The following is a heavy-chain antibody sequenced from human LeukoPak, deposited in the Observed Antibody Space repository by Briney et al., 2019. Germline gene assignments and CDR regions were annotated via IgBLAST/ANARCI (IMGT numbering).Heavy chain of an antibody. V-gene: IGHV3-74*01. CDR2: INSDGSST. CDR3: ASTNRLDY. CDR1: GFTFSSYW. Sequence: GGSLRLSCAASGFTFSSYWMRWVRQAPGEGLVWLSRINSDGSSTRYADSVKGRFTISRDNAKNTLYLQMNSLRAEATAVYYCASTNRLDYWGQGTLVTVSS. J-gene: IGHJ4*02. D-gene: IGHD2/OR15-2a*01.